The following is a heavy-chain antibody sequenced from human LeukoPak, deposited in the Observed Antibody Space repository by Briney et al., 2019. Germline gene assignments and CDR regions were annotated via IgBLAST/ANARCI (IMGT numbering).Heavy chain of an antibody. Sequence: SETLSLTCALYGGSFSGYYWSWIRQPPGKGLEWSGEINHSGSTNYNPSLQSRVTISADTSKNQFSLNLRSVIAADTAVYYCTRGLRLGYCSGGSCYYWFDPWGQGTRVTVSS. CDR2: INHSGST. D-gene: IGHD2-15*01. CDR1: GGSFSGYY. J-gene: IGHJ5*02. CDR3: TRGLRLGYCSGGSCYYWFDP. V-gene: IGHV4-34*01.